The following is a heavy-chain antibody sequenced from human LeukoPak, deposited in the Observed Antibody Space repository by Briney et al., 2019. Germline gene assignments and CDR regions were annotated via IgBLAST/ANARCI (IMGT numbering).Heavy chain of an antibody. CDR2: IMSSSTTT. CDR1: GFTFSNYN. D-gene: IGHD4-11*01. J-gene: IGHJ6*02. V-gene: IGHV3-48*04. Sequence: GGSLRLSCAASGFTFSNYNMNWVRQAPGKGLEWVSYIMSSSTTTYYADSVRGRFTISRDNAKNSLYLQMNGLRAEDTAVYYCAVTDGDYGMDVWGQGTTVTVSS. CDR3: AVTDGDYGMDV.